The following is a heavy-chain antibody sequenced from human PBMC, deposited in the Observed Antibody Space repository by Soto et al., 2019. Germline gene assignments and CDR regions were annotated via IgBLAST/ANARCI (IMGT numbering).Heavy chain of an antibody. V-gene: IGHV1-18*01. J-gene: IGHJ6*03. CDR1: GYTFSRYG. D-gene: IGHD6-6*01. Sequence: ASVKVSCKGSGYTFSRYGISWVRQAPGQGLEWMGWISAYNGNTNYAQKLQGRVTMTTDTSTSTAYMELRSLRSDDTAVYYCASLVDSEAARRGGYYYYDMDVWGKGTTVTVSS. CDR3: ASLVDSEAARRGGYYYYDMDV. CDR2: ISAYNGNT.